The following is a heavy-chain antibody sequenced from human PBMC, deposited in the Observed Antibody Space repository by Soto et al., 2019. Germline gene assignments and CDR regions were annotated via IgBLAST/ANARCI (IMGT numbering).Heavy chain of an antibody. J-gene: IGHJ6*02. CDR2: ISSSGSTI. Sequence: PGGSLRLSCAASGFTFSSYEMNWVRQAPGKGLEWVSYISSSGSTIYYADSVKGRFTISRDNAKNSLYLQMNSLRAEDTAVYYCASSPRGFWSGYPRDVWGQGTTVTVSS. CDR1: GFTFSSYE. CDR3: ASSPRGFWSGYPRDV. V-gene: IGHV3-48*03. D-gene: IGHD3-3*01.